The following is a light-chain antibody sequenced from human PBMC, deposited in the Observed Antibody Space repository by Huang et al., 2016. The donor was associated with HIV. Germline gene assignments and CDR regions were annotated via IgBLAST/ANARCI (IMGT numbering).Light chain of an antibody. CDR1: QSILNY. CDR3: QQSYSTPIFT. J-gene: IGKJ3*01. CDR2: AAS. Sequence: DIQMTQSPTSLSASVGDRVSITCRASQSILNYLNWYQQKPGKATKVLIYAASTLENGVPSRFSGSGSGTDFTLTISSLQPEDYSTYYCQQSYSTPIFTFGPGTKVDIK. V-gene: IGKV1-39*01.